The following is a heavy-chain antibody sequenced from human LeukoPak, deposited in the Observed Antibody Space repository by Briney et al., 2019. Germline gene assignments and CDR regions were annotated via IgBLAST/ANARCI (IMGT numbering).Heavy chain of an antibody. J-gene: IGHJ6*03. V-gene: IGHV4-39*07. D-gene: IGHD2-15*01. CDR2: ISYTGSA. CDR3: ARGYCSGGSCYSYYYYNYMDV. CDR1: GGSIRNSNYF. Sequence: SETLSLTCSVSGGSIRNSNYFWAWIRQPPGKGLEWIGVISYTGSAYYNPSLKSRVTISVDTSKNQFSLKLISVTAADTAVYYCARGYCSGGSCYSYYYYNYMDVWGKGTTVTVSS.